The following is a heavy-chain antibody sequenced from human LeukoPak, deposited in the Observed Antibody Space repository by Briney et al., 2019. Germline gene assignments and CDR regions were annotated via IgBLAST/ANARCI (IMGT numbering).Heavy chain of an antibody. CDR3: ARMGNYYDSSGFDY. J-gene: IGHJ4*02. CDR2: IIPIFGTA. V-gene: IGHV1-69*01. D-gene: IGHD3-22*01. CDR1: RGTFSSYA. Sequence: GSSVKVSCKASRGTFSSYAISWVRQAPGQGLEWMGGIIPIFGTANYAQKFQGRVTITADESTSTAYMELSSLRSEDTAVYYCARMGNYYDSSGFDYWGQGTLVTVSS.